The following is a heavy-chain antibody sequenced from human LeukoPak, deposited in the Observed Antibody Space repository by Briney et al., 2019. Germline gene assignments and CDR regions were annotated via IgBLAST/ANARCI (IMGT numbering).Heavy chain of an antibody. CDR2: INHSGST. Sequence: SETLSLTCAVYGGSFSGYYWSWIRQPPGKGLEWIGEINHSGSTNYNPSLKSRVTISVDTSKNQFSLKLSSVTAADTAVYYCAREYYYDSSGLDFDYWGQGTLVTVSS. V-gene: IGHV4-34*01. CDR3: AREYYYDSSGLDFDY. J-gene: IGHJ4*02. D-gene: IGHD3-22*01. CDR1: GGSFSGYY.